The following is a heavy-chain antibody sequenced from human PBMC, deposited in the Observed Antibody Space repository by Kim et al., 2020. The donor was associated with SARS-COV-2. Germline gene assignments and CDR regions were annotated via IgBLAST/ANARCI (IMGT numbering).Heavy chain of an antibody. CDR2: DGGSR. Sequence: DGGSRYYADAVKVRFTTSRDNANNMVYLQMNSLRVDDTAIYYCTSIFEYWGQGALVTVSS. J-gene: IGHJ4*02. D-gene: IGHD3-3*02. V-gene: IGHV3-74*01. CDR3: TSIFEY.